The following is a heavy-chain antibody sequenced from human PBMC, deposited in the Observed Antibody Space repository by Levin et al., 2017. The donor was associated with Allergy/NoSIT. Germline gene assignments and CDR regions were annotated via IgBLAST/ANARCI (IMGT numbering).Heavy chain of an antibody. Sequence: GESLKISCKTSGFKFSSDWIAWVRQLPGKGLEWMAFIYPGDSDTSYSQSFQGQVTISVDKSITTAYLQMSSLSASDTATYYCASKGRNDSTCFMSDPFDIWGRGTMVTVSS. CDR2: IYPGDSDT. D-gene: IGHD2-2*01. CDR3: ASKGRNDSTCFMSDPFDI. J-gene: IGHJ3*02. V-gene: IGHV5-51*01. CDR1: GFKFSSDW.